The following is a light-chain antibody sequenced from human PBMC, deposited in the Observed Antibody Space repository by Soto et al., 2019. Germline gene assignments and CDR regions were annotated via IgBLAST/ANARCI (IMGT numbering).Light chain of an antibody. CDR1: QSVSNSY. CDR2: GAA. CDR3: QQYGSSLIT. J-gene: IGKJ5*01. V-gene: IGKV3-20*01. Sequence: DIVLTQSPGTLYLTPGERATLSCRASQSVSNSYLAWYQQKPGQAPRVLIYGAATRATGISDRFSGSGSGTDFTLTISRLEPEDFAVYFCQQYGSSLITFGQGTRLEIK.